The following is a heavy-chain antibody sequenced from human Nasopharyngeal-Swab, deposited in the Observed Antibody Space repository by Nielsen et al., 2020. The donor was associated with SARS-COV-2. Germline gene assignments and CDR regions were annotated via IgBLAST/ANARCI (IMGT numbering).Heavy chain of an antibody. V-gene: IGHV4-39*01. D-gene: IGHD6-13*01. Sequence: WIRQPPGKGLEWTGRIYYSGSTNYNPSLKSRVTISVDTSKNQFSLKLSSVTAADTAVYYCARLDVSAAGRDYWGQGTLVTVSS. J-gene: IGHJ4*02. CDR2: IYYSGST. CDR3: ARLDVSAAGRDY.